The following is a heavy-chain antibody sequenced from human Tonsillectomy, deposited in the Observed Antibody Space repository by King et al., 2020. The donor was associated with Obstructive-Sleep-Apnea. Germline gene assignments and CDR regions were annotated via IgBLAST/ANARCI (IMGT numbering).Heavy chain of an antibody. Sequence: QLVQSGAEVRKPGASVKVSCKASGYTFTNYYMHWGRQAPGQGLEWVGIINPSGGATSYAQKFQGRVTMTRDTSTSTVYMELSSLRSEDTAVYNCAREEDCSGGTCLYGMDVWGQGTAVTVSS. V-gene: IGHV1-46*03. D-gene: IGHD2-15*01. CDR1: GYTFTNYY. J-gene: IGHJ6*02. CDR2: INPSGGAT. CDR3: AREEDCSGGTCLYGMDV.